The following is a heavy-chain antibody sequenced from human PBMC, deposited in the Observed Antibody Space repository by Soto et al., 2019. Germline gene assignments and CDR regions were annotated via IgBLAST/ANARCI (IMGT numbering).Heavy chain of an antibody. CDR2: IKRDGSLR. Sequence: GGSLRLSCTASGCSLSNYWMTWVRQAPGKGLEWVANIKRDGSLRYSIDSVKGRFTISRDDAKNSVYLQMNSLRVEDTAVYYCARDRPGSYHGLEIWGQGTMATVSS. J-gene: IGHJ3*02. CDR3: ARDRPGSYHGLEI. D-gene: IGHD3-10*01. CDR1: GCSLSNYW. V-gene: IGHV3-7*01.